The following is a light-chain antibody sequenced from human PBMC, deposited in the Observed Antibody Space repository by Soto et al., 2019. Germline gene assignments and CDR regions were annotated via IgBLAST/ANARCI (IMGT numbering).Light chain of an antibody. CDR3: QQVKTYPLT. Sequence: DIQLTQSPSFLSASVGDRVTITCRASQDISSHLAWYQQKPGKAPKLLIYAASTLQSGIPSGFGGSGSGTEFTLTITSLQPEDFATYYCQQVKTYPLTFGGGTKVEIK. J-gene: IGKJ4*01. CDR2: AAS. V-gene: IGKV1-9*01. CDR1: QDISSH.